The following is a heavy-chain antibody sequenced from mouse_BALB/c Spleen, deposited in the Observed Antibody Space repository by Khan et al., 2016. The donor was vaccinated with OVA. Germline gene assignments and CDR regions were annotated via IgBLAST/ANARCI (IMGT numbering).Heavy chain of an antibody. CDR3: ARVGSSGPAWFTY. CDR1: GYSITNGYF. V-gene: IGHV3-6*02. CDR2: IRYDGNT. Sequence: EVQLQESGPGLVKPSQSLSLTCSVTGYSITNGYFWNWIRQFPGNNLEWMGYIRYDGNTNYNPSLKNRISITRDTSKNQFFLNLNSVTPEDTATYYCARVGSSGPAWFTYWGQGTLVTVSA. J-gene: IGHJ3*01. D-gene: IGHD3-1*01.